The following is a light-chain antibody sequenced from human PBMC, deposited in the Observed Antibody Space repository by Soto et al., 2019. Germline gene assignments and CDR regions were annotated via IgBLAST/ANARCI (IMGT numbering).Light chain of an antibody. V-gene: IGKV3-15*01. J-gene: IGKJ2*01. CDR2: GAS. CDR1: QSVSSN. Sequence: EIVMTQSPATLSVSPGERATLSCRASQSVSSNLAWYQQKPGQAPRLLMYGASTSAADIPARFSGSGSGTEFTLTISSLQSEDFAVYYCQQYNKWPYTFGQGTKVDIK. CDR3: QQYNKWPYT.